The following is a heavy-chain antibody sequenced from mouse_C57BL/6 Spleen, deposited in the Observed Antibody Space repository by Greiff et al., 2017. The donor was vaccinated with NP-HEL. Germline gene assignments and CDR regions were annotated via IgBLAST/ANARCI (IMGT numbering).Heavy chain of an antibody. CDR2: IYPGNGDT. V-gene: IGHV1-12*01. CDR1: GYTFTRYN. D-gene: IGHD1-1*01. CDR3: ASSYNYGSSHHYYAMDD. J-gene: IGHJ4*01. Sequence: QVQLQQSGAELVRPGASVKMSCKASGYTFTRYNMHWVKQTPRQGLEWIGAIYPGNGDTSYNQKFKGKATLTVDKSSSTAYMQLSSLTSEDSAVYFWASSYNYGSSHHYYAMDDWGQGTSVTVSS.